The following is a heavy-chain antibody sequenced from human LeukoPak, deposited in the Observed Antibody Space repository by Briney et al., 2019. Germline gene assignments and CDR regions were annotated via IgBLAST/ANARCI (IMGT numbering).Heavy chain of an antibody. Sequence: GGSLRLSCAASGFTFSSYAMSWVRQAPGKGLVWVSRINEDGSTTNYADSVKGRSTIFRDNAKNTLYLQMNSLRAEDTAVYYCVRDLGGRSGHWGQGTLVTVSS. J-gene: IGHJ4*02. CDR3: VRDLGGRSGH. CDR1: GFTFSSYA. D-gene: IGHD1-26*01. CDR2: INEDGSTT. V-gene: IGHV3-74*01.